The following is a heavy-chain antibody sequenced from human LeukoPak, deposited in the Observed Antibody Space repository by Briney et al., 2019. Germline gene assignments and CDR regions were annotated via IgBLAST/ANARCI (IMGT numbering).Heavy chain of an antibody. D-gene: IGHD6-19*01. V-gene: IGHV4-59*01. CDR2: IYYTGTP. Sequence: SETLSLTCSVSGGSINTNYWRWLRQPPGGGLEWIGYIYYTGTPNYNPPLKSRATIFIDTSKDQFSLRLNSMTAADTAIYYCARGAGWYDYWGQGTLVAVSS. CDR3: ARGAGWYDY. CDR1: GGSINTNY. J-gene: IGHJ4*02.